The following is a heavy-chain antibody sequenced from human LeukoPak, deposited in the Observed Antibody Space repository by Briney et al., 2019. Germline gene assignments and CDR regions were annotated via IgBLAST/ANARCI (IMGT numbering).Heavy chain of an antibody. CDR2: IYPGDSDT. V-gene: IGHV5-51*01. CDR3: ARRTYYDFWSGYFEGAFDI. J-gene: IGHJ3*02. CDR1: GYSFTSYW. D-gene: IGHD3-3*01. Sequence: GESLKISCKGSGYSFTSYWIGWARQMPGKGLEWMGIIYPGDSDTRYSPSFQGQVTISADKSISTAYLQWSSLKASDTAMYYCARRTYYDFWSGYFEGAFDIWGQGTMVTVSS.